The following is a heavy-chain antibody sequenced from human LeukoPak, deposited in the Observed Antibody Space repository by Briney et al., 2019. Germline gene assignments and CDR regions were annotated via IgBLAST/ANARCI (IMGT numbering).Heavy chain of an antibody. V-gene: IGHV1-24*01. CDR1: GYTLTELP. CDR2: FDPEDGET. J-gene: IGHJ4*02. CDR3: ATGPGYSSGWDFDY. Sequence: ASVKVSCKVSGYTLTELPMHWVRQAPGKGLEWMGGFDPEDGETIYAQKFQGRVTMTEDTSTDTAYMELSSLRSEDTAVYYCATGPGYSSGWDFDYWGQGTLVTVSS. D-gene: IGHD6-19*01.